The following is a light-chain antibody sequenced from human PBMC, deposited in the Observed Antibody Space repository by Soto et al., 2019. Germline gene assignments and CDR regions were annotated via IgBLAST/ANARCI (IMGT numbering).Light chain of an antibody. CDR3: QQYGTSEII. J-gene: IGKJ5*01. CDR2: DTS. Sequence: TQSPSSVSASVGDRVTITCRASQGISNSFIAWYQQKPGQAPRLLIYDTSSRATGVPDRYSASGSGTDFTLTISRLEPEDFAVFFCQQYGTSEIIFGQGTRLQIK. V-gene: IGKV3-20*01. CDR1: QGISNSF.